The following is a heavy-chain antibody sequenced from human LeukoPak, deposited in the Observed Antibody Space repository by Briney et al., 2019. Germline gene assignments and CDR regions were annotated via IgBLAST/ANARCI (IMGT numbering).Heavy chain of an antibody. V-gene: IGHV1-8*01. Sequence: GASVKVSCKASGYTFTSYDINWVRQATGQELEWMGWMNPNSGNTGYAQKFQGRVTMTRNTSISTAYMELSSLRSEDTAVYYCARGEQLVRLDWFDPWGQGTLVTVSS. CDR2: MNPNSGNT. D-gene: IGHD6-13*01. CDR1: GYTFTSYD. J-gene: IGHJ5*02. CDR3: ARGEQLVRLDWFDP.